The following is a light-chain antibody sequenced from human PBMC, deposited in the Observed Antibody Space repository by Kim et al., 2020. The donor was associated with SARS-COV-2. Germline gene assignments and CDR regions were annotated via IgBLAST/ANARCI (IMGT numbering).Light chain of an antibody. V-gene: IGLV3-19*01. J-gene: IGLJ2*01. CDR1: SLRSYY. CDR2: GKN. CDR3: NSRDSSGNHLGVV. Sequence: GQTVRITCQVYSLRSYYASCYQQKPGQAPVLVIYGKNNRPSGIPDRFSGSSSGNTASLTITGAQAEDEADYYCNSRDSSGNHLGVVFGGGTQLTVL.